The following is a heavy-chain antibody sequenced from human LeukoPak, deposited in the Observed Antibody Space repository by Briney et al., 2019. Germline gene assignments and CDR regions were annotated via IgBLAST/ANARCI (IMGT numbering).Heavy chain of an antibody. Sequence: GGSLRLSCAASGFTFSSYAMSWVRQAPGKGLEWVSAISGSGATTYYADSVKGRFTISRDNSKNTLYLHMNSLRAEDTAVYYCAKRVSGTTFYWGQGTLVTVSS. D-gene: IGHD1-1*01. CDR3: AKRVSGTTFY. CDR2: ISGSGATT. J-gene: IGHJ4*02. V-gene: IGHV3-23*01. CDR1: GFTFSSYA.